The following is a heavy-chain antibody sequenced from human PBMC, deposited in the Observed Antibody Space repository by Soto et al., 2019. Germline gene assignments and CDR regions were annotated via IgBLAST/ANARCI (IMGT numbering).Heavy chain of an antibody. CDR1: GFTFSSYA. J-gene: IGHJ4*02. Sequence: GGSLRLSCAASGFTFSSYAMHWVRQAPGKGLERVAVISHDGSNKYYADSVKGRFTISRDNSKNTLYLQMNSLRAEDTAVYYCARYNYYDSSGYYYMYFDYWGQGTLVTVSS. CDR2: ISHDGSNK. CDR3: ARYNYYDSSGYYYMYFDY. D-gene: IGHD3-22*01. V-gene: IGHV3-30-3*01.